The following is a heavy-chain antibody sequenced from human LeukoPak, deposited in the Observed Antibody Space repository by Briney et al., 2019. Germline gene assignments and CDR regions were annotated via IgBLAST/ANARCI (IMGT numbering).Heavy chain of an antibody. CDR2: ISSSGSTI. Sequence: PGGSLRLSCAASGFTFSSYSMNLVRQAPGPGLAWVSYISSSGSTIYYADSVKGRFTISRDNAKNSLYLQMNSLRAEDTAVYYCAELGITMIGGVWGKGTTVTISS. V-gene: IGHV3-48*04. J-gene: IGHJ6*04. D-gene: IGHD3-10*02. CDR1: GFTFSSYS. CDR3: AELGITMIGGV.